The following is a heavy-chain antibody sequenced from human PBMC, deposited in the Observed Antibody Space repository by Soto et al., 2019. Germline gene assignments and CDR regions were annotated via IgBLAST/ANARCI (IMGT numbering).Heavy chain of an antibody. V-gene: IGHV3-30*03. D-gene: IGHD3-3*01. CDR3: AIMEWGSGYPPIDFDY. CDR2: ISYDGSNK. Sequence: QVQLVESGGGVVQPGRSLRLSCAASGFTFSSYGMHWVRQAPGKGLEWVAVISYDGSNKYYADSVKGRFTISRDNSKNTVYLQMNSLRAEDTAVYYCAIMEWGSGYPPIDFDYWGQGTLVTVSS. CDR1: GFTFSSYG. J-gene: IGHJ4*02.